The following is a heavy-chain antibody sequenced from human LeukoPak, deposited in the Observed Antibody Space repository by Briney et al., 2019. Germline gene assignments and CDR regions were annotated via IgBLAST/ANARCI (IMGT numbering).Heavy chain of an antibody. CDR2: ISAYNGNT. CDR3: ARRLPTHDYGDYEWFDP. V-gene: IGHV1-18*01. CDR1: GYTFTSYG. J-gene: IGHJ5*02. D-gene: IGHD4-17*01. Sequence: GASVKVSCKASGYTFTSYGISWVRQAPGQGLEWMGWISAYNGNTNYAQKLQGRVTMTTDTSTSTAYMELRSLRSDDTAVYYCARRLPTHDYGDYEWFDPWGQGTLVTVSS.